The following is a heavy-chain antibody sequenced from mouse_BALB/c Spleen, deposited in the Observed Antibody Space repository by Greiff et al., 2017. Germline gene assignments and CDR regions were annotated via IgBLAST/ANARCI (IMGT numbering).Heavy chain of an antibody. CDR2: LRKKANGYTT. V-gene: IGHV7-3*02. J-gene: IGHJ4*01. Sequence: EVQLVESGGGLVQPGGSLRLSCATSGFTFTDYYMSWVRQPPGKALEWLGFLRKKANGYTTEYSASVKGRFTISRDNSQSILYLQIDTLRAEDSATYDCAREGGNYYAMDYWGQGTSVTVSS. CDR3: AREGGNYYAMDY. CDR1: GFTFTDYY. D-gene: IGHD1-1*02.